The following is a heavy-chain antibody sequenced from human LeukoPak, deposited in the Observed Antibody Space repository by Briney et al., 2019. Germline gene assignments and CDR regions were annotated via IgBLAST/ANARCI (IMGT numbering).Heavy chain of an antibody. Sequence: PGRALRLSCAASGFTFDDYGISSVRQAPGKRLQSVSGINWHGVSTGYADSVKGRFTISRDNAKNSLYLQMNSLRAEDTALYYCARAAEPNIVVVVAAHLSRDYWGQGTLVTVSS. CDR2: INWHGVST. J-gene: IGHJ4*02. D-gene: IGHD2-15*01. CDR1: GFTFDDYG. V-gene: IGHV3-20*04. CDR3: ARAAEPNIVVVVAAHLSRDY.